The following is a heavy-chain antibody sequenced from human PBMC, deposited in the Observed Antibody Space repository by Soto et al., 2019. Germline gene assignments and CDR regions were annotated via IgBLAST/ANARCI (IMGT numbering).Heavy chain of an antibody. CDR3: AKGMFSSSPAAAGSFDY. V-gene: IGHV3-23*01. Sequence: EVQLLESGGDLVQPGGSLRLSCAASGFTFSSYAMSWVRQAPGKGLEWVAAIGGTDGKTYYADSVKGRFTISRDKSENTLYLQMSRLRAEDTAVYFCAKGMFSSSPAAAGSFDYWGQGALVTVSS. J-gene: IGHJ4*02. CDR2: IGGTDGKT. D-gene: IGHD3-10*01. CDR1: GFTFSSYA.